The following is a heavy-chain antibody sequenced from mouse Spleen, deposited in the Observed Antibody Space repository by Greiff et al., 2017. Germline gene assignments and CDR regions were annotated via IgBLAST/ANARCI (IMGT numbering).Heavy chain of an antibody. CDR2: IWSGGST. J-gene: IGHJ3*01. CDR3: ARNGGSPAWFAY. CDR1: GFSLTSYG. Sequence: VKLQESGPGLVQPSQSLSITCTVSGFSLTSYGVHWVRQSPGKGLEWLGVIWSGGSTDYNAAFISRLSISKDNSKSQVFFKMNSLQANDTAIYYCARNGGSPAWFAYWGQGTLVTVSA. V-gene: IGHV2-2*02.